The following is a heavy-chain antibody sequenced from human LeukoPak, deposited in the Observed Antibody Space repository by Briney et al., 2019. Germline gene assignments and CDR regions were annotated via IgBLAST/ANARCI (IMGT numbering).Heavy chain of an antibody. Sequence: PSETLSLTCTVFGGSISSYYWSWIRQPPGKGLEWIGYIYYSGSTNYNPSLKSRVTISVDTSKNQFSLKLSSVTAADTAVYYCARSHSNRGSDNWFDPWGQGTLVTVSS. D-gene: IGHD4-11*01. V-gene: IGHV4-59*01. J-gene: IGHJ5*02. CDR3: ARSHSNRGSDNWFDP. CDR1: GGSISSYY. CDR2: IYYSGST.